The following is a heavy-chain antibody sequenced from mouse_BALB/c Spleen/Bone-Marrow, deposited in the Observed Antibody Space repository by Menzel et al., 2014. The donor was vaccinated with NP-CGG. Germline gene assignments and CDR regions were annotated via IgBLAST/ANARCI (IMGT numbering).Heavy chain of an antibody. J-gene: IGHJ3*01. D-gene: IGHD2-3*01. CDR2: INPSNGRT. CDR1: GYSLTTYW. V-gene: IGHV1S81*02. CDR3: ARYDGPAWFAY. Sequence: QVQLKESGAELVKPGASVRLSCKASGYSLTTYWIHWVKQRPGQGLEWIGEINPSNGRTNYNEKFKSKATLTVDKSSSTAYMQLSSLTSEDSAVYYCARYDGPAWFAYWGQGTLVTVSA.